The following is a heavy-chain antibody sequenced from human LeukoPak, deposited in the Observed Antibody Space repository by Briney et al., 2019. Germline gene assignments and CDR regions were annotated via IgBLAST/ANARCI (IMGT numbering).Heavy chain of an antibody. D-gene: IGHD3-22*01. CDR1: GFTFSSYS. CDR2: ISSSSSTI. J-gene: IGHJ4*02. Sequence: PGGSLRLSCAASGFTFSSYSMNWVRQAPGKGLEWVSYISSSSSTIYYADSVKGRFTISRDNAKNSLYLQMNSLRAEDTAVYYCARGRIYGYEYDSSGYYPQSYYFDYWGQGTLVTVSS. CDR3: ARGRIYGYEYDSSGYYPQSYYFDY. V-gene: IGHV3-48*01.